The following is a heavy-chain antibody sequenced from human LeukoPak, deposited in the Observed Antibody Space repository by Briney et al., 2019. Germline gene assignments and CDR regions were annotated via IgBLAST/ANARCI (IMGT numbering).Heavy chain of an antibody. Sequence: GGSLRLSCAASRFTFSSYAMHWVRQAPGKGLEWVAVISYDGSNKYYADSVKGRFTISRDNSKNTLYLQMNSLRAEDTAVYYCARDTMIVVVNYYYYYMDVWGKGTTVTVSS. V-gene: IGHV3-30-3*01. CDR2: ISYDGSNK. CDR1: RFTFSSYA. CDR3: ARDTMIVVVNYYYYYMDV. D-gene: IGHD3-22*01. J-gene: IGHJ6*03.